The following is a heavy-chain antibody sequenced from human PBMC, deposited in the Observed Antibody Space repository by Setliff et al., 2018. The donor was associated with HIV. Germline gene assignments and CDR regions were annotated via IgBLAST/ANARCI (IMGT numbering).Heavy chain of an antibody. D-gene: IGHD3-3*01. J-gene: IGHJ6*03. V-gene: IGHV4-38-2*02. CDR3: TRGPDFWSAHPYSYYYMDV. CDR2: INHSGST. CDR1: GYSISSGHY. Sequence: PSETLSLTCTVSGYSISSGHYWSWIRQPPGKGLEWIGEINHSGSTNYNPSLTSRVTISVDTSKNQFSLKLNSVTAADTAVYFCTRGPDFWSAHPYSYYYMDVWGKGTTVTVSS.